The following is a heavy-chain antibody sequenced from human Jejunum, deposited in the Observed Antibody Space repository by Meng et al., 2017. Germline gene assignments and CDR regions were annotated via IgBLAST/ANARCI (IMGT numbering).Heavy chain of an antibody. J-gene: IGHJ5*02. CDR3: ARSPQYYDSSGFAFDP. CDR2: IYYSGST. Sequence: QLQLQGSGPGLVKPSETLSLTRTVSGGSISTSSYYWGWIRQAPGKGLEWIGNIYYSGSTYYNSSLKSRVTISVDTSKNQFSLTLSAVTAADTAVYYCARSPQYYDSSGFAFDPWGQGTLVTVSS. V-gene: IGHV4-39*01. CDR1: GGSISTSSYY. D-gene: IGHD3-22*01.